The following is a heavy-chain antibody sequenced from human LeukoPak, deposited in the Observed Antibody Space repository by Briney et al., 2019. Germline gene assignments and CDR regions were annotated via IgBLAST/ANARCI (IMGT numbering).Heavy chain of an antibody. CDR1: GGSISSYY. J-gene: IGHJ6*02. Sequence: SETLSLTCTVSGGSISSYYWSWLRQPPGKGLEWIGYIYYSGSTNYNPSLKSRVTISVDTSKNQFSLKLSSVTAADTAVYYCARDYYDSSGSTIYGMDVWGQGTTVTVSS. CDR3: ARDYYDSSGSTIYGMDV. CDR2: IYYSGST. V-gene: IGHV4-59*01. D-gene: IGHD3-22*01.